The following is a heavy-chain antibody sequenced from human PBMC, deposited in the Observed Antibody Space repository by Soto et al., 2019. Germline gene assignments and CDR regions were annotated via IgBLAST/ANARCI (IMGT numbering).Heavy chain of an antibody. D-gene: IGHD1-1*01. CDR1: GDSVSSNNAA. V-gene: IGHV6-1*01. Sequence: PSQTLSLTCAISGDSVSSNNAAWNWIRQSPSRGLEWLGRTYYYRSKWYIDYAVSVKGRISINTVTSKNQVSLQLNAVIPDDTAVYYCARDDGPRTTRRFDAWGQGILVTVSS. J-gene: IGHJ5*02. CDR2: TYYYRSKWYI. CDR3: ARDDGPRTTRRFDA.